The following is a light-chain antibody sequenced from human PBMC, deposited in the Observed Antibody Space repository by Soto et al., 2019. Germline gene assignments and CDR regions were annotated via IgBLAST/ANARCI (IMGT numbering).Light chain of an antibody. CDR2: AAS. Sequence: EIVMTQSPATLSVSPGERATLSCRASQSVYSNLAWYQQKPGQAPRLLIYAASTRATGIPARFSGSGSGTEFTLTISSLQSEDFAGYYCQQYNKWPLTFGGRTKAEIK. CDR3: QQYNKWPLT. J-gene: IGKJ4*01. CDR1: QSVYSN. V-gene: IGKV3-15*01.